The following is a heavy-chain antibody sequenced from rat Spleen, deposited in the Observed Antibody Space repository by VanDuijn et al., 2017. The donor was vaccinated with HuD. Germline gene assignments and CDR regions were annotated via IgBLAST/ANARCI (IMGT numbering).Heavy chain of an antibody. CDR3: TTSRDYVMDA. D-gene: IGHD1-8*01. Sequence: EVQLAESGGGLVQPGRSLKLSCAASGFTFSDYYMAWVRQAPTKGLEWVASISSDGGSTYYRDSVKGRFTISRDNAKSSLYLQMDSLRSEDTATYYCTTSRDYVMDAWRQGASVTVSS. CDR2: ISSDGGST. J-gene: IGHJ4*01. V-gene: IGHV5-20*01. CDR1: GFTFSDYY.